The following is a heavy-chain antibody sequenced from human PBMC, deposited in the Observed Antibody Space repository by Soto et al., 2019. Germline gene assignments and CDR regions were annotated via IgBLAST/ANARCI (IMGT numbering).Heavy chain of an antibody. CDR2: IFSSGRT. CDR3: AREGSYSAYNFAHGIQLWSFDF. CDR1: GGSINTFY. V-gene: IGHV4-4*07. J-gene: IGHJ4*02. D-gene: IGHD5-12*01. Sequence: QVRLQESGPGLLKPSETLSLTCTVSGGSINTFYWSWVRQPAGKGLEWIGRIFSSGRTSFNPSLVSRVARSVDTSKSHFSLTLSSVTAADMAVYYCAREGSYSAYNFAHGIQLWSFDFWGQGALVTVSS.